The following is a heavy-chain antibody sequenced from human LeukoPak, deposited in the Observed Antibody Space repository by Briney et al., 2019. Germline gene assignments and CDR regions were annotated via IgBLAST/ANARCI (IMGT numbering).Heavy chain of an antibody. V-gene: IGHV4-34*01. D-gene: IGHD5-18*01. J-gene: IGHJ3*02. CDR3: ARQFPTAMAHDAFDI. CDR1: GGSFSGYY. CDR2: INHSGNT. Sequence: PSETLSLTCAVYGGSFSGYYWSWIRQPPGKGLEWIGEINHSGNTNYNPSLKSRVTISVDTSKNQFSLKLSSVTAADTAVYYRARQFPTAMAHDAFDIWGQGTMVTVSS.